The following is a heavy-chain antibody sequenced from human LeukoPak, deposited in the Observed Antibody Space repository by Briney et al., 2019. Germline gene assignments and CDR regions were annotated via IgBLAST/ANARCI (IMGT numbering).Heavy chain of an antibody. J-gene: IGHJ5*02. CDR2: INHSGST. CDR1: GGSFSGYY. D-gene: IGHD3-3*01. CDR3: ARGYRYYDFWSGSVAWFDP. V-gene: IGHV4-34*01. Sequence: SETLSLTCAVYGGSFSGYYWSWIRQPPGKGLEWIGEINHSGSTNYNPSLKSRVTISVDTSKNQFPLKLSSVTAADTAVYYCARGYRYYDFWSGSVAWFDPWGQGTLVTVSS.